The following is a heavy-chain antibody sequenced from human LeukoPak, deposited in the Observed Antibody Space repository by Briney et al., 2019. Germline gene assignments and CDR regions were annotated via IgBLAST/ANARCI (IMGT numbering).Heavy chain of an antibody. CDR1: GYSFTSYW. CDR2: IYPGDSDT. Sequence: GESLKISCKGSGYSFTSYWIGWVRPMPGKGLEWMGIIYPGDSDTRYSPSFQGQVTISADKSISTAYLQWGSLKASDTAMYYCARLPMVRGVKGMRGYYFDYWGQGTLVTVSS. V-gene: IGHV5-51*01. D-gene: IGHD3-10*01. J-gene: IGHJ4*02. CDR3: ARLPMVRGVKGMRGYYFDY.